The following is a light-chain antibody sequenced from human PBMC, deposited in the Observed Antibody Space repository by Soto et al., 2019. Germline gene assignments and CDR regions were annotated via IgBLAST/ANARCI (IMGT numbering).Light chain of an antibody. CDR2: DAS. CDR3: QQRSNWLPLT. Sequence: EIVLTQSPATLSLSPWEIATLSCRASQSVSSYLAWYQQKPGQAPRLLIYDASNRATGIPARFSGSGSGTDFTLTISSLEPEDFAVYYCQQRSNWLPLTFGGGTKVEIK. V-gene: IGKV3-11*01. CDR1: QSVSSY. J-gene: IGKJ4*01.